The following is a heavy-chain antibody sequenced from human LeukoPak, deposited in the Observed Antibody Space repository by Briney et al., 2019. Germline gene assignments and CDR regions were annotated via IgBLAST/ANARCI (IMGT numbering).Heavy chain of an antibody. J-gene: IGHJ4*02. Sequence: ASVKVSCKASGYTFTSYYMHWVRQAPGQGLEWMGIINPSGGSTSYAQKFQGRVTMTRDMSTSTVYMELSSLRSDDTAVYYCARVYYDYVWGSDYWGQGTLVTVSS. CDR1: GYTFTSYY. CDR2: INPSGGST. V-gene: IGHV1-46*01. D-gene: IGHD3-16*01. CDR3: ARVYYDYVWGSDY.